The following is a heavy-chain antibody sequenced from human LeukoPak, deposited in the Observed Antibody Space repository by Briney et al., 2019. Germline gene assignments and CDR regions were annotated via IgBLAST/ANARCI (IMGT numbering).Heavy chain of an antibody. V-gene: IGHV3-NL1*01. CDR1: GFTFSSYG. Sequence: GGSLRLSCAASGFTFSSYGMHWVRQAPGKGLEWVSVIYSGGSTYYADSVKGRFTISRDNSKNTLYLQMNSLRAEDTAVYYCARELIVATPRRGYWGQGTLVTVSS. J-gene: IGHJ4*02. CDR3: ARELIVATPRRGY. D-gene: IGHD5-12*01. CDR2: IYSGGST.